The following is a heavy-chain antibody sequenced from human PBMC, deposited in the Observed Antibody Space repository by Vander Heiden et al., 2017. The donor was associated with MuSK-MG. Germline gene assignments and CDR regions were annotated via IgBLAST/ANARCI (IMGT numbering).Heavy chain of an antibody. Sequence: EVQLVESGGGLVQPGGSLRLSCAASGFTFSSDWMSWVRQAPGKGLEWVANIKQDGSEKYYVDSAKGRFTISRDNAKNSLYLQMNSLRAEDTAVYYCARELYYYDSSGYGGAFDIWGQGTMVTVSS. V-gene: IGHV3-7*01. CDR3: ARELYYYDSSGYGGAFDI. J-gene: IGHJ3*02. CDR2: IKQDGSEK. D-gene: IGHD3-22*01. CDR1: GFTFSSDW.